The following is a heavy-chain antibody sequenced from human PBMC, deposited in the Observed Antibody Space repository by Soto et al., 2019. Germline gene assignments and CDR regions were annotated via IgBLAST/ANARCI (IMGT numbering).Heavy chain of an antibody. CDR1: GGSISSYY. J-gene: IGHJ6*02. V-gene: IGHV4-4*07. Sequence: QVQLQESGPGLVKPSETLSLTCTVSGGSISSYYWSWIRQPAGKGLEWIGRIYTSGSTNYNPSLKSRVTMSVDTAKNQLSLKLSSVTAADTAVYYCARDRVYCSGGSCSHYYYYGMDVWGQGTTVTVSS. CDR3: ARDRVYCSGGSCSHYYYYGMDV. D-gene: IGHD2-15*01. CDR2: IYTSGST.